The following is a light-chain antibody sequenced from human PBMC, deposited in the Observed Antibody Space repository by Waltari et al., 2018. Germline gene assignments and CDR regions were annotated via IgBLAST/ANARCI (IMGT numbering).Light chain of an antibody. CDR1: QSVGKY. J-gene: IGKJ1*01. Sequence: VLKQSQGTLSLSPGESATPSCRASQSVGKYLAWDQQKPGQAPRLHIYDTSTRATGIPDRFSGSGSGTDFSLTISRLEPEDFAVYYCQKYVSLPATFGQGTKVQIK. V-gene: IGKV3-20*01. CDR2: DTS. CDR3: QKYVSLPAT.